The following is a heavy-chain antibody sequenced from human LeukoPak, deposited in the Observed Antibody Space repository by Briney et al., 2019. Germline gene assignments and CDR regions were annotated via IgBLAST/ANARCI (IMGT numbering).Heavy chain of an antibody. D-gene: IGHD1-1*01. CDR3: ARQGQRRNPWYYFDY. V-gene: IGHV4-59*01. Sequence: SETLSLTCSVSGYDSISTYYWNWIRQPPGKGLQWLGQIFYKGNTNYNPSLESRVTISVDTSKNEFSLKLKSVTAADTAVYYCARQGQRRNPWYYFDYWGQGALVTVSS. J-gene: IGHJ4*02. CDR1: GYDSISTYY. CDR2: IFYKGNT.